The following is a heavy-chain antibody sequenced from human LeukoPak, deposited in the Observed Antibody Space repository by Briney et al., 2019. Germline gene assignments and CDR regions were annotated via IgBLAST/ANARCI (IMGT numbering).Heavy chain of an antibody. CDR2: IYYSGST. V-gene: IGHV4-61*01. Sequence: SETLSLTCTVSGGSVSSGSYYWSWIRQPPGKGLEWIGYIYYSGSTNYNPSLKSRVTISVDTSKNQFSLKLSSVTAADTAVYYCARGANKADYWGQGTLVTVSS. J-gene: IGHJ4*02. D-gene: IGHD1/OR15-1a*01. CDR1: GGSVSSGSYY. CDR3: ARGANKADY.